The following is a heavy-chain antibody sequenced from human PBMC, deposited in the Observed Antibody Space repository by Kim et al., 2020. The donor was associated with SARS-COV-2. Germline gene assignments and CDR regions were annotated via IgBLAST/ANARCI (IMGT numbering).Heavy chain of an antibody. CDR3: AMRFGSGAFDI. Sequence: YIYYADSVKGRFTISRDNAKNSLYLQMNGLRAEDTAVYFCAMRFGSGAFDIWGQGTMVTVSS. J-gene: IGHJ3*02. V-gene: IGHV3-21*01. CDR2: YI. D-gene: IGHD2-15*01.